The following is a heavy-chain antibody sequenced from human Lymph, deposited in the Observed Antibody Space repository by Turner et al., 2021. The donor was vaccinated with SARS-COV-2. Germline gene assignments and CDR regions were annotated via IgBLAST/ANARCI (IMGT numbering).Heavy chain of an antibody. CDR2: IYSSGST. CDR3: ARQGWLRGYFDY. Sequence: QVQLQESGPGLVKPSETLSLTCTVSGGSVTSSSYYWGWIRQPPGKGLEWIGNIYSSGSTYYNPYLKSRVTISVDTSKNQFSLKLSSVTAADTAVYYCARQGWLRGYFDYWSQGTLVTVSS. J-gene: IGHJ4*02. V-gene: IGHV4-39*01. CDR1: GGSVTSSSYY. D-gene: IGHD5-18*01.